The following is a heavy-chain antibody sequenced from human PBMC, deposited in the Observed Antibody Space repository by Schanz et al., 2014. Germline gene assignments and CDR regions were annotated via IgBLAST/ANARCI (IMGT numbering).Heavy chain of an antibody. CDR1: GFTLSSYG. V-gene: IGHV3-33*01. J-gene: IGHJ6*02. Sequence: QVQLVESGGGVVQPGRSLRLSCSASGFTLSSYGMHWVRQAPGKGLEWVAIIWYDGSNKYYADSVKGRFTISRDNSKNTVYLQMNSLRSDDAAVYYCARAQGVIRLYYGVDVWGQGTTVTVSS. CDR2: IWYDGSNK. D-gene: IGHD3-10*01. CDR3: ARAQGVIRLYYGVDV.